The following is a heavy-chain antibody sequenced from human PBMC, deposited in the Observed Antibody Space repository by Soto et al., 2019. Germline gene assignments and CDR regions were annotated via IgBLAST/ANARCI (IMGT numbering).Heavy chain of an antibody. CDR3: ARAGGYDYYYCYNMDV. J-gene: IGHJ6*03. Sequence: QVQLVQSGAEVKKPGASVKVSCKASGYTFTSYDINWVRQATGQGLEWMGWMNHNSGNTGYAQKFQGRVTMTRNTSISTAYMELISLRSEDTAVYYCARAGGYDYYYCYNMDVWGKGPTVTVSS. CDR2: MNHNSGNT. V-gene: IGHV1-8*01. D-gene: IGHD6-25*01. CDR1: GYTFTSYD.